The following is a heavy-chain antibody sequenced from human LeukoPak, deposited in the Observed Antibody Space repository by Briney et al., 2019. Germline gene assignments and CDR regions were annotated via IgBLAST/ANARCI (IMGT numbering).Heavy chain of an antibody. Sequence: GGSLRLSCAASGFTFSSYGMHWVRQAPGKGPEWVAVIWYDGSNKYYADSVKGRFTISRDNSKNTLYLQMNSLRAEDTAVYYCARGIGLRYFDWLPTKFDYWGQGALVTVSS. CDR1: GFTFSSYG. J-gene: IGHJ4*02. CDR2: IWYDGSNK. CDR3: ARGIGLRYFDWLPTKFDY. V-gene: IGHV3-33*01. D-gene: IGHD3-9*01.